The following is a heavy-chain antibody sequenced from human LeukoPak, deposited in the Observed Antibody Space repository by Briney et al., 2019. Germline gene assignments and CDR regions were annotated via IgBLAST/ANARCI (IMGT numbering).Heavy chain of an antibody. J-gene: IGHJ4*02. CDR1: GFSLSTSGMG. V-gene: IGHV2-5*01. CDR2: IYWNYDN. CDR3: APSWTAAVVTRGFDF. Sequence: SGATVAKPTQTLTLTCTFSGFSLSTSGMGMGWIRQPPGKALEWLALIYWNYDNRYSRSMKSRLTITNDTSNTKVVPTITHMVPVDTATSYGAPSWTAAVVTRGFDFWGQGTLVTVSS. D-gene: IGHD4-23*01.